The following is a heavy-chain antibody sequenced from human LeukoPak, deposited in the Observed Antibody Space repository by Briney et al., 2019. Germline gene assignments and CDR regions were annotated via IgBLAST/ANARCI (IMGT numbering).Heavy chain of an antibody. J-gene: IGHJ4*02. CDR1: GYTFTSYY. CDR3: AREVGYCSGGSCYYDY. V-gene: IGHV1-46*01. CDR2: INPSGGST. D-gene: IGHD2-15*01. Sequence: ASVKVSCKASGYTFTSYYMHWVRQAPGQGLEWMGIINPSGGSTSYAQKFQGRVTMTRDTSTSTVYMELSSLRSEDTAVYYCAREVGYCSGGSCYYDYWGQGTQVTVSS.